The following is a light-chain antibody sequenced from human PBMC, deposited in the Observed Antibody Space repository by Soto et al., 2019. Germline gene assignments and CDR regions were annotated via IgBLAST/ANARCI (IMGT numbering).Light chain of an antibody. J-gene: IGKJ2*01. CDR1: QSIGTW. V-gene: IGKV1-5*03. Sequence: DIQMTQSPSTLSASVGDRVTITCRASQSIGTWLAWYQQKPGTAPNLLISKASTLQSGVPSRFSGSGSGTEFTLTVSSLQREDFGIYYCQQYNSHSYTVGHGTKLEIK. CDR3: QQYNSHSYT. CDR2: KAS.